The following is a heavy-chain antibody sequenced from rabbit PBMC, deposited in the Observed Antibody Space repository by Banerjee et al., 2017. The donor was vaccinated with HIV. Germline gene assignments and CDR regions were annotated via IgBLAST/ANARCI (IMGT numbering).Heavy chain of an antibody. D-gene: IGHD1-1*01. J-gene: IGHJ4*01. CDR3: ARHNGGSSGYAFNL. CDR2: INSNTGNT. Sequence: QEQLEESGGDLVKPEGSLTLTCTASGFDFSGNAMCWVRQAPGKGLEWIACINSNTGNTVYASWAKGPFTISKTSSTTVTLQMTSLTAADTATYFCARHNGGSSGYAFNLWGQGTLVT. CDR1: GFDFSGNA. V-gene: IGHV1S45*01.